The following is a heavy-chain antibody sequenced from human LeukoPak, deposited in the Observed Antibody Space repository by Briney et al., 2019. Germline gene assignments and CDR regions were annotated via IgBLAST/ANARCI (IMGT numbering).Heavy chain of an antibody. D-gene: IGHD6-19*01. CDR3: AKVDSSGWQNIDY. V-gene: IGHV3-30*18. CDR1: GFTFSTYV. CDR2: ISYDGNNK. Sequence: AGSLRLSCAASGFTFSTYVMHWVRLAPGKGLEWVAVISYDGNNKYYADSVKGRFTISRDNSKNTLYVQMNNLRAEDTAVYYCAKVDSSGWQNIDYWGQGTLVTVSS. J-gene: IGHJ4*02.